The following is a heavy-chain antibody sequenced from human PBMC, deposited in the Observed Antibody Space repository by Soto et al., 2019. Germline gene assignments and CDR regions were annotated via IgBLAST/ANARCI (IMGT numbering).Heavy chain of an antibody. V-gene: IGHV4-31*03. CDR1: GGSISSGGYY. CDR3: ARDIVRSSGFGELYDYFDY. Sequence: SETLSLTCTVSGGSISSGGYYWSWIRQHPGKGLEWIGYIYYSGSTYYNPSLKSRVTISVDTSKNQFSLKLSSVTAADTAVYYCARDIVRSSGFGELYDYFDYWGQGTLVTVSS. CDR2: IYYSGST. J-gene: IGHJ4*02. D-gene: IGHD3-10*01.